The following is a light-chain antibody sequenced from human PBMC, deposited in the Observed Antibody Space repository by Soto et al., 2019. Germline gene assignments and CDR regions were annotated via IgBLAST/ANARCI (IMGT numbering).Light chain of an antibody. V-gene: IGLV1-44*01. CDR1: SSNIGSNT. CDR2: TNN. CDR3: AAWDDSLNGPV. J-gene: IGLJ2*01. Sequence: QSVLTQPPSASGTPRQRVTSSCSRSSSNIGSNTVNWYQQLPGTAPKLLIYTNNQRPSGVPDRFSGSKSGTSASLAISGLQSEDEADYYCAAWDDSLNGPVFGGGTKLTVL.